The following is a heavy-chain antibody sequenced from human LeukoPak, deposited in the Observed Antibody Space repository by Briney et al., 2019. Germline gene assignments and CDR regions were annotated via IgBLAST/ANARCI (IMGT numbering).Heavy chain of an antibody. CDR2: MNPNSGGT. CDR1: TYTFTGYY. J-gene: IGHJ4*02. Sequence: ASVKVSCKASTYTFTGYYINWVRQAPGQGLEWMGWMNPNSGGTSFAQKFQGRVTMTRDTSISTAYMELSRLRSDDTAVYYCARRHIDWSTTTCYVDYWGQGTLVTVSS. CDR3: ARRHIDWSTTTCYVDY. V-gene: IGHV1-2*02. D-gene: IGHD2-2*01.